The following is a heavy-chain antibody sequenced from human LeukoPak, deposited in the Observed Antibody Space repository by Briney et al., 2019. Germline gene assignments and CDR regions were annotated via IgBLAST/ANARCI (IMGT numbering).Heavy chain of an antibody. CDR1: GFTFSSYG. D-gene: IGHD3-22*01. Sequence: GRSLRLSCAASGFTFSSYGMHWVRQAPGKGLEWVAVISYDGSNKYYADSVKGRFTISRDNSKNTLYLQMNSLRAEDTAVYYCAKIPYDSSALWGQGTLVTVSS. J-gene: IGHJ4*02. CDR3: AKIPYDSSAL. V-gene: IGHV3-30*18. CDR2: ISYDGSNK.